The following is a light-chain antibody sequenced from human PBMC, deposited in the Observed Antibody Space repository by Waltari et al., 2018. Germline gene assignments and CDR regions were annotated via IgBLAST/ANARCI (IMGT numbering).Light chain of an antibody. CDR1: ISNIGNSY. CDR3: GTCDSSLSAVV. CDR2: DNN. V-gene: IGLV1-51*01. J-gene: IGLJ2*01. Sequence: QSVLTQPPSVSAAPGQKVTISCSGIISNIGNSYVSWYQLLPGRAPKLLISDNNRRPSGTPDRFSGSKSGTSATLGITGLQTGDEADYYCGTCDSSLSAVVFGAGTKLTVL.